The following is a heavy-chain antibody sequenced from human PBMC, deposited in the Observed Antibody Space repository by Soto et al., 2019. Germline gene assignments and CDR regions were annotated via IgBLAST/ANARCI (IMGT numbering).Heavy chain of an antibody. D-gene: IGHD3-16*01. CDR2: INHSGST. CDR1: GGSFSGYY. V-gene: IGHV4-34*01. CDR3: TTGHDYSWGRFDY. J-gene: IGHJ4*02. Sequence: PSETLSLTCAVYGGSFSGYYWSWIRQPPGKGLEWIGEINHSGSTNYNPSLKSRVTISVDTSKNQFSLKLSSVTAAETAVYYCTTGHDYSWGRFDYWGQGTLVTGS.